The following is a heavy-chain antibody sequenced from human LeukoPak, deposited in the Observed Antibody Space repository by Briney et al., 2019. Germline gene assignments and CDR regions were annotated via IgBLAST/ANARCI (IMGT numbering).Heavy chain of an antibody. CDR2: IYYSGST. CDR3: ARTTHRSGWN. J-gene: IGHJ4*02. V-gene: IGHV4-39*07. CDR1: DGSISSSSYY. D-gene: IGHD6-19*01. Sequence: SETLSLTCTVSDGSISSSSYYWGWIRQPPGKGLEWIASIYYSGSTYYNPSLESRVTISVDTSKNQFSLKLSSVTAADTAVYYCARTTHRSGWNWGQGTLVTVSS.